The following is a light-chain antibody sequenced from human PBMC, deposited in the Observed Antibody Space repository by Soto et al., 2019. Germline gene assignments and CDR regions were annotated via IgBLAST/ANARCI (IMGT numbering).Light chain of an antibody. CDR2: AAS. J-gene: IGKJ1*01. CDR3: QQCYSSPRT. V-gene: IGKV1-39*01. Sequence: DIQMTQSPTTLSSSVGDRVTITCRASQRISTYLNWYQQKPGKAPTLLIYAASSLQSGVPSRFSGGGSGTDFTLTINTLQPEDFATYFCQQCYSSPRTFGQGTKVDIK. CDR1: QRISTY.